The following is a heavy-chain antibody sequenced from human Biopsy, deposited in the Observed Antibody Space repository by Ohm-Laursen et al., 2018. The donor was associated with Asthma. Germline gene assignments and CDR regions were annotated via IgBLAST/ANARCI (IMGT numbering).Heavy chain of an antibody. V-gene: IGHV3-15*01. CDR3: TTGFWWTFDY. CDR1: GFTFSNAW. D-gene: IGHD3-16*01. Sequence: SLRLSCTAFGFTFSNAWMSWVRQAPGKGLEWVGRIKSKTDGGTTDYAAPVKGRFTISRDDSKNTLYLQMNSLKTEDTAVYYCTTGFWWTFDYWGQGTLVTVSS. J-gene: IGHJ4*02. CDR2: IKSKTDGGTT.